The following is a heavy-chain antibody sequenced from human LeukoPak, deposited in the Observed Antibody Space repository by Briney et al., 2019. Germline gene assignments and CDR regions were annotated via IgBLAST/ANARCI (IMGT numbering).Heavy chain of an antibody. J-gene: IGHJ1*01. CDR3: AKVGLTTGEYFQH. V-gene: IGHV3-23*01. D-gene: IGHD4-17*01. CDR1: GFTISSYA. CDR2: ISRSGDST. Sequence: GSLRLSCATSGFTISSYAMSWVRQAPGKGLEWVSAISRSGDSTYSADSVKGRFTISRDISKNTLYLQMNSLRAEDTAVYYCAKVGLTTGEYFQHWGQGTLVTVSS.